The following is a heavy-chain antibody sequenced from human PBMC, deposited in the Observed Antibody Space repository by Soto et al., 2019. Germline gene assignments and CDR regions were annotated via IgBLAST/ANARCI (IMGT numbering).Heavy chain of an antibody. V-gene: IGHV1-69*01. Sequence: QVQLVQSGAEVKKPGSSVKVSCKASGGTFSSYAISWVRQAPGQGLEWMGGIIPIVGTANYAQKFQGRVTMTADESTSTADMELSSLRSEDTAVYYCARSHGGYCRGGSCYPQTDTWGQGTMVTVSS. J-gene: IGHJ3*02. CDR3: ARSHGGYCRGGSCYPQTDT. D-gene: IGHD2-15*01. CDR2: IIPIVGTA. CDR1: GGTFSSYA.